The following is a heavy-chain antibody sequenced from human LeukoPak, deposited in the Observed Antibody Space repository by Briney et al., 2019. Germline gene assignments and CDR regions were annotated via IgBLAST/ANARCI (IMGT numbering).Heavy chain of an antibody. CDR3: ARHSRVVDIVVVPAALSDY. J-gene: IGHJ4*02. CDR2: IYYSGST. Sequence: SETLSLTCTVSGGSINSHYWSWIRQPPGKGLEWIGYIYYSGSTNYNPSLKSRVTISVDTSKNQFSLKLSSVTAADTAVYYCARHSRVVDIVVVPAALSDYWGQGTLVTVSS. CDR1: GGSINSHY. V-gene: IGHV4-59*08. D-gene: IGHD2-2*03.